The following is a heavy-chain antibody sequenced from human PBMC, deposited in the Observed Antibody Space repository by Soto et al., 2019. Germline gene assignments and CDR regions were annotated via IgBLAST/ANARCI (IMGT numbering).Heavy chain of an antibody. D-gene: IGHD2-15*01. Sequence: QVQLVQSGAEVKKPGSSVKVSCKASGGTFSSYAISWVRQAPGQGLEWMGGIIPIFGTANYAQKFQGRVTITADESTSTAYTELSSLRSEDTAVYYCAREHHARGNKNRRLYYYYGMDVWGQGTTVTVSS. CDR2: IIPIFGTA. CDR1: GGTFSSYA. V-gene: IGHV1-69*12. J-gene: IGHJ6*02. CDR3: AREHHARGNKNRRLYYYYGMDV.